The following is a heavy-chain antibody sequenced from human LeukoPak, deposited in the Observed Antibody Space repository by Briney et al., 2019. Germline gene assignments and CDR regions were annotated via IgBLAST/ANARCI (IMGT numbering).Heavy chain of an antibody. CDR3: ARDYDILTGYD. D-gene: IGHD3-9*01. Sequence: GGSLRLSCAASGFTFSRYAMQWVRQAPGKGLEWVAVISYDGSNKYYADSVKGRFTISRDNSKNTLYLQMNSLRAEDTAVYYCARDYDILTGYDWGQGTLVTVSS. V-gene: IGHV3-30-3*01. CDR1: GFTFSRYA. J-gene: IGHJ4*02. CDR2: ISYDGSNK.